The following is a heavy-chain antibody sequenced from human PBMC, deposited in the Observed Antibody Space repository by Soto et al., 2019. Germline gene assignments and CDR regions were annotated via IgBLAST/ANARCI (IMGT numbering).Heavy chain of an antibody. CDR2: IYHSGST. CDR3: ARQAPYGSVRIYDY. CDR1: SGSISSPNW. Sequence: SETLSLTCAVSSGSISSPNWWSWVRQPPGKGLEWIGEIYHSGSTRYNPSLQSRVTISVDTSENQFSLRLTSVAAADTAVYYCARQAPYGSVRIYDYWGQGSLVTVSS. V-gene: IGHV4-4*02. J-gene: IGHJ4*02. D-gene: IGHD3-10*01.